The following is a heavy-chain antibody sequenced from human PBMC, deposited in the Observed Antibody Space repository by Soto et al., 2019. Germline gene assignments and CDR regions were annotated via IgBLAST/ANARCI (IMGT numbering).Heavy chain of an antibody. Sequence: QVQLVQSGAEVKKPGSSVKVSCKASGGTFSIYAISWVRQAPGQRLEWMGGIIPIFGTANYAQKFQGRVTITADESTSTAYMELSSLRSEETAVYYCARSFDTQGAFDIWGKGTMVTVSS. J-gene: IGHJ3*02. D-gene: IGHD2-2*02. V-gene: IGHV1-69*12. CDR1: GGTFSIYA. CDR2: IIPIFGTA. CDR3: ARSFDTQGAFDI.